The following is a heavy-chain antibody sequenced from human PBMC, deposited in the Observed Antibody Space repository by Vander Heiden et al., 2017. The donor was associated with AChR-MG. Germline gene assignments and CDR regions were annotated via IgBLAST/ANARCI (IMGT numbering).Heavy chain of an antibody. Sequence: QVQLQESGPGLVKPSETLSLTCTVSGGSISSYYWSWIRQPPGKGLEWIGYIYYSGSTNYNPSLKSRVTISVDTSKNQFSLKLSSVTAADTAVYYCARDLRIANNDYYYYGMDVWGQGTTVTVS. D-gene: IGHD6-13*01. CDR3: ARDLRIANNDYYYYGMDV. V-gene: IGHV4-59*01. CDR1: GGSISSYY. J-gene: IGHJ6*02. CDR2: IYYSGST.